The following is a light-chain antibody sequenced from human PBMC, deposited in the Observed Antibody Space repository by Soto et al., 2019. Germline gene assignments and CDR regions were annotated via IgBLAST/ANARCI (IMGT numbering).Light chain of an antibody. Sequence: EIVMTQSPAILSVSPGDRATLSCRAGQSVSNNLAWDQQQPGQTPRLVIYVSSNRATGVPARFSCSGSGTDFTLTRSSLQSEDFAVYYCLQYYAWHRTFGQGTKVEIK. J-gene: IGKJ1*01. V-gene: IGKV3-15*01. CDR1: QSVSNN. CDR2: VSS. CDR3: LQYYAWHRT.